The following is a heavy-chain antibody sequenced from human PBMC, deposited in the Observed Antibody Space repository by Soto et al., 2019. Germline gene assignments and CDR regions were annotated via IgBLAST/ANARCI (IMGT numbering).Heavy chain of an antibody. CDR2: INPSGGST. V-gene: IGHV1-46*01. CDR3: ARDDILTGHRLGDNAFDI. CDR1: GYTFTIYY. J-gene: IGHJ3*02. D-gene: IGHD3-9*01. Sequence: ASVKVSCKASGYTFTIYYMHWVRQAPGQGLEWMGIINPSGGSTSYAQKFQGRVTMTRDTSTSTVYMELSSLRSEDTAVYYCARDDILTGHRLGDNAFDIWGQGTMVTVSS.